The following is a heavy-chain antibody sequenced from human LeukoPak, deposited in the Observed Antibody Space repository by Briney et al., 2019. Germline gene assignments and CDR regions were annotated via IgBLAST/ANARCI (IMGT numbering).Heavy chain of an antibody. V-gene: IGHV1-2*04. CDR1: GYTFTGYY. Sequence: GASVKVSCKASGYTFTGYYMHWVRQAPGQGLEWMGWINPNSGGTNYAQKFQGWVTMTRDTSISTAYMELSRLRSDDTAVYYCARDNGSGSYYSYFNYWGQGTLVTVSS. CDR3: ARDNGSGSYYSYFNY. CDR2: INPNSGGT. J-gene: IGHJ4*02. D-gene: IGHD3-10*01.